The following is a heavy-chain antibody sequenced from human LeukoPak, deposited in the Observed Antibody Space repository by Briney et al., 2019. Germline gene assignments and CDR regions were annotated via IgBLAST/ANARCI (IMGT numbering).Heavy chain of an antibody. CDR2: TSGSGGST. J-gene: IGHJ1*01. Sequence: PGGSLRLSRAASGFTFSSHAMSWVRQAPGKGLEWVSGTSGSGGSTYYVDSVKGRFTISRDNSKNTLYLQMNSLRAEDMAVYYCAKGRRVTTVPGTGLAEYFQVWGQGTLVTVST. CDR3: AKGRRVTTVPGTGLAEYFQV. D-gene: IGHD6-19*01. CDR1: GFTFSSHA. V-gene: IGHV3-23*01.